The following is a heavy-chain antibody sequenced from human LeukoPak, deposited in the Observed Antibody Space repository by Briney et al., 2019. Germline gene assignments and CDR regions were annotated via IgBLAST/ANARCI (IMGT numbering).Heavy chain of an antibody. V-gene: IGHV1-8*01. D-gene: IGHD2-2*02. CDR3: ARGESGGYQLLYGYYYMDV. Sequence: ASVKVSCKASGYTFTSYDINWVRQATGQGHEWMGWMNPNSGNTGYAQKFQGRVTMTRNTSISTAYMELSSLRSEDTAVYYCARGESGGYQLLYGYYYMDVWGKGTTVTVPS. CDR1: GYTFTSYD. J-gene: IGHJ6*03. CDR2: MNPNSGNT.